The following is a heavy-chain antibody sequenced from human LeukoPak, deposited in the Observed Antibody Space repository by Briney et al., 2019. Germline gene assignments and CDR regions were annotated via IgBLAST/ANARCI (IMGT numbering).Heavy chain of an antibody. CDR1: GGTFSSYA. J-gene: IGHJ1*01. Sequence: SVKVSCKASGGTFSSYAISWVRQAPGQGLEWMGRIIPNLGIANYAQKFQGRVTITADKSTSTAYMELSSLRSEDTAVYYCAREGYCSSTSCYPGYFQHWGQGTLVTVSS. D-gene: IGHD2-2*01. CDR3: AREGYCSSTSCYPGYFQH. V-gene: IGHV1-69*04. CDR2: IIPNLGIA.